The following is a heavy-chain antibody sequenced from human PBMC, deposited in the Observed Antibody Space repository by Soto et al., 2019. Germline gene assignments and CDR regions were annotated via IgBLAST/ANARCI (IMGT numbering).Heavy chain of an antibody. Sequence: PSKPLSPTCTARGGPISAHPWIWIRQPAGRGLEWIGHIYPSGSTSYNPSLRSRVTMSLDTSNNQIFLNLTSVTAADTAVFYCVRGRSYSVYDIWGPGTLVTVSS. V-gene: IGHV4-4*07. D-gene: IGHD5-12*01. CDR1: GGPISAHP. CDR3: VRGRSYSVYDI. CDR2: IYPSGST. J-gene: IGHJ4*02.